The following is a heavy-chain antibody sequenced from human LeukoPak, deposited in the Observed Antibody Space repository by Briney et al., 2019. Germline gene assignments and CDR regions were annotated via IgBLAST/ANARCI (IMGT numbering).Heavy chain of an antibody. CDR1: GGSISSYY. V-gene: IGHV4-59*05. CDR3: GSTYYNPSLKSRVTITVDTSKNHSSHKQSSVTTADTTVYYCARQGLGVGSSWYVASFDY. Sequence: SETLSLNCTVSGGSISSYYWSWLRQPPGKGLEWVWGIYYSGSSYYYPALKSGVIITVDTTNNNSLLKQSNVTGADTAVYYSGSTYYNPSLKSRVTITVDTSKNHSSHKQSSVTTADTTVYYCARQGLGVGSSWYVASFDYWGQGTLVTVSS. CDR2: IYYSGSS. D-gene: IGHD3-10*01. J-gene: IGHJ4*02.